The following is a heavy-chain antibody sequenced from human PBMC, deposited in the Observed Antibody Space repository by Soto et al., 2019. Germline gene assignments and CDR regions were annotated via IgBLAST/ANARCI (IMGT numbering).Heavy chain of an antibody. V-gene: IGHV1-69*04. D-gene: IGHD3-16*01. CDR2: INPIIGKA. Sequence: SVKVSCKASGYTFTSYAMHWVRQAPGQRLEWMGRINPIIGKANYAQKFQGRVTITADKSTSTAYMELSSLRSEDTAVYYCARSLGLLGRAAFDIWGQGTMVTVSS. CDR1: GYTFTSYA. J-gene: IGHJ3*02. CDR3: ARSLGLLGRAAFDI.